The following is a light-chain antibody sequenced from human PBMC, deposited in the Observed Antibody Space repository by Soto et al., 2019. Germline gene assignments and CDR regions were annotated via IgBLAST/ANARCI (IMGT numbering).Light chain of an antibody. Sequence: EIVLTQSPGTLSLSPGEIATLSCRASQSVSSTYLAWYQQKPGQAPRLLIYGASSRATGIPDRFSGSGSGTDFTLTISRLEPEDFALYYCQQYGISPPITFGQGTRLEIK. CDR2: GAS. CDR3: QQYGISPPIT. CDR1: QSVSSTY. V-gene: IGKV3-20*01. J-gene: IGKJ5*01.